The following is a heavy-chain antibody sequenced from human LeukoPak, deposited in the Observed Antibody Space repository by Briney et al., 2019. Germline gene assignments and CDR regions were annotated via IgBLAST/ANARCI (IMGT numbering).Heavy chain of an antibody. D-gene: IGHD5-18*01. CDR2: IYTSGST. V-gene: IGHV4-4*09. CDR3: ARGYSYGYYFDY. CDR1: GGSISSYY. Sequence: SETLSLTCTVSGGSISSYYWSWIRQPPGKGLEWIGYIYTSGSTNYNPSLKSRVTISVDTSKNQFSLKLSSVTAADTAVYYCARGYSYGYYFDYWGQGTLVPVSS. J-gene: IGHJ4*02.